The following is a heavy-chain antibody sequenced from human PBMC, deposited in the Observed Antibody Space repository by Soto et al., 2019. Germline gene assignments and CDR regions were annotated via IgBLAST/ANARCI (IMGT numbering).Heavy chain of an antibody. CDR2: IYNGGST. Sequence: QVQLQESGPGLVKPSETLSLTCTVSGDSVSSVGFHWAWLRRPPGKGLEWIGYIYNGGSTYYRPSLESRMHMSLDATRNHYSLRLTSVTAADTAVYYCAREWFSRNNWFDPWGQGTLVTVSS. CDR3: AREWFSRNNWFDP. D-gene: IGHD3-10*01. J-gene: IGHJ5*02. V-gene: IGHV4-30-4*01. CDR1: GDSVSSVGFH.